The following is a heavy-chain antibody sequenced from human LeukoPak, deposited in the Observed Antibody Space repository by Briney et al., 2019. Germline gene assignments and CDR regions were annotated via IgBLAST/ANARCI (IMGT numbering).Heavy chain of an antibody. D-gene: IGHD4-17*01. CDR2: INHSGYT. Sequence: PSETLSLTCAVSGVSFNDYYWSWVRQTPGRGLEWSGEINHSGYTNDSPSLKRRGTLSIDTSRKQFSLNLRSVTVADTGIYYCTRMTTGHDYWGQGTLVTVSS. CDR3: TRMTTGHDY. J-gene: IGHJ4*02. CDR1: GVSFNDYY. V-gene: IGHV4-34*01.